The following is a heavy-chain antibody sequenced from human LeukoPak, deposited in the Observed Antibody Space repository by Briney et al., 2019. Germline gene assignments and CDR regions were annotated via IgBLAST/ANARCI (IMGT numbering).Heavy chain of an antibody. J-gene: IGHJ6*03. Sequence: NPGESLRLSCAGSGFTFSRYSMNWFRQAPGKGLERVASISTRSTNIFYADSVKGRFTISRDNANNSLYLQMNSLGAEDRAVYYCARDAQWLVAEGYFYYMDVWGKGTTVTVSS. D-gene: IGHD6-19*01. CDR2: ISTRSTNI. V-gene: IGHV3-21*01. CDR1: GFTFSRYS. CDR3: ARDAQWLVAEGYFYYMDV.